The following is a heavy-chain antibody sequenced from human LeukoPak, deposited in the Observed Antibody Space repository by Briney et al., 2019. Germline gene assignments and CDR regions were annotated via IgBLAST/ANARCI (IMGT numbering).Heavy chain of an antibody. Sequence: SETLSLTCTVSGGSISSSSYYWGWIRQPPGKGLEWIGSIYYSGSTYYNPSLKSRVTISVDTSKNQFSLKLSSVTAADTAVYYCARMTIAAAGFWYFDYWGQGTLVTVSS. CDR2: IYYSGST. CDR3: ARMTIAAAGFWYFDY. D-gene: IGHD6-13*01. J-gene: IGHJ4*02. V-gene: IGHV4-39*07. CDR1: GGSISSSSYY.